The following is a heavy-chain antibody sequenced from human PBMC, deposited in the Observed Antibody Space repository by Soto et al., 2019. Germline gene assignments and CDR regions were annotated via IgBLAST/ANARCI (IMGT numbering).Heavy chain of an antibody. V-gene: IGHV4-34*01. J-gene: IGHJ6*02. CDR2: INHSGST. Sequence: SETLSLTCAVYGGSFSGYYWSWIRQPPGKGLEWIGEINHSGSTNYNPSLKSRVTISVDTSKNQFSLKLSSVTAADTAVYYCARGGRYFDWLACMDVWGQGTTVTVSS. CDR3: ARGGRYFDWLACMDV. D-gene: IGHD3-9*01. CDR1: GGSFSGYY.